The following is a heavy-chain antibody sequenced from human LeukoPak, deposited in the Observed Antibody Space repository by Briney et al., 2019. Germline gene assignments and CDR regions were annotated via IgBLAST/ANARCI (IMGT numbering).Heavy chain of an antibody. CDR2: INWNGGST. Sequence: GGSLRPSCAASGFTFDDYGMSWVRQAPGKGLEWVSGINWNGGSTGYADSVKGRFTISRDNAKNSLYLQMNSLRAEDTALYYCARDRGYNYGAGFDYWGQGTLVTVSS. CDR1: GFTFDDYG. D-gene: IGHD4/OR15-4a*01. V-gene: IGHV3-20*04. CDR3: ARDRGYNYGAGFDY. J-gene: IGHJ4*02.